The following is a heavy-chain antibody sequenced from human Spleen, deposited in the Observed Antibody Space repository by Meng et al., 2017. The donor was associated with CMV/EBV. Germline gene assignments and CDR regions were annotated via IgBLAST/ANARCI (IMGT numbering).Heavy chain of an antibody. J-gene: IGHJ4*02. CDR3: ARDDCSSTNCPRGFDY. D-gene: IGHD2-2*01. Sequence: LTFCNKAGNWDRQAPGKRLEYVSAISSNGGSTYYAESVKGRLTISRDKSKNTLYLQMGSLRAEDMAVYYCARDDCSSTNCPRGFDYWGQGTLVTVSS. CDR1: LTFCNKA. CDR2: ISSNGGST. V-gene: IGHV3-64*02.